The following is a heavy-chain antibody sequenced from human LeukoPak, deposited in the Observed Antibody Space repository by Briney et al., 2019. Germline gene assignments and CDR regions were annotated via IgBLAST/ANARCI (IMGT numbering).Heavy chain of an antibody. CDR3: ARGVDPRDLKPRDY. Sequence: GGSLRLSCAASGFTVSSNYMSWVRQAPGKGLEWVSVIYSGGSTHYADSVKGRFTISRDNSKNTLYLQMNSLRAEDTAVYYCARGVDPRDLKPRDYWGQGTLVTVSS. D-gene: IGHD5-12*01. V-gene: IGHV3-53*01. CDR1: GFTVSSNY. J-gene: IGHJ4*02. CDR2: IYSGGST.